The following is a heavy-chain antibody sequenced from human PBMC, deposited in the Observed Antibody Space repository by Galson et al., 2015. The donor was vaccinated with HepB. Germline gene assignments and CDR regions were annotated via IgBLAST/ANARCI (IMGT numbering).Heavy chain of an antibody. CDR1: GYTLTELS. D-gene: IGHD5-18*01. Sequence: SVKVSCKVSGYTLTELSMHWVRQAPGKGLEWMGGFDPEDGETIYAQKFQGRVTMTEDTSTDTAYMELSSLRSEDTAVYYCATGGLESSNYGYFAFDIWGQGTMVTVSS. CDR2: FDPEDGET. J-gene: IGHJ3*02. V-gene: IGHV1-24*01. CDR3: ATGGLESSNYGYFAFDI.